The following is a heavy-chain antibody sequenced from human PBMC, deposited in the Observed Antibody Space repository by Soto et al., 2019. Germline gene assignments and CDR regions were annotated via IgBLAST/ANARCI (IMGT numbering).Heavy chain of an antibody. J-gene: IGHJ2*01. CDR1: GGSFSPYF. CDR3: ARLASGWQHYYFDL. CDR2: INHSGST. D-gene: IGHD6-19*01. Sequence: SKTLSLTCAVYGGSFSPYFWSWIRQPPGKGLEWIGEINHSGSTNYNPSLTRRATLSVDTSKNQVSLKLTSVTAADTVVYYCARLASGWQHYYFDLWGRGTPVTVST. V-gene: IGHV4-34*01.